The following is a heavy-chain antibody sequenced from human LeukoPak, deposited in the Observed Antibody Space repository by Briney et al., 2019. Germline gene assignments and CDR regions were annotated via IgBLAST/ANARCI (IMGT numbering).Heavy chain of an antibody. V-gene: IGHV1-69*05. CDR1: GGTFSSYA. CDR2: IIPIFGTA. J-gene: IGHJ5*02. CDR3: GSWAYNWFDP. Sequence: GASVKVSCKASGGTFSSYAISWVRQAPGQGLEWMGGIIPIFGTANYAQKFQGRVTITTDESTSTAYMELSSLRSEDTAVYYCGSWAYNWFDPWGQGTLVTVSS. D-gene: IGHD3-16*01.